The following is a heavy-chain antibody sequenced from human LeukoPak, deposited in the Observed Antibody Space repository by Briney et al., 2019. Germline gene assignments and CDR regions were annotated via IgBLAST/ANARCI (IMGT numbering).Heavy chain of an antibody. CDR1: GFTFSSYA. Sequence: GGSLRLSCAASGFTFSSYAMSWVRQAPGKGLEWVSAIGGSGGSTYYADSVKGRFTISRDNSKNTLYLQMNSLRAEDTAVYYCAKAPTVDIVAMDYWGQGTLVTVSS. D-gene: IGHD5-12*01. V-gene: IGHV3-23*01. J-gene: IGHJ4*02. CDR3: AKAPTVDIVAMDY. CDR2: IGGSGGST.